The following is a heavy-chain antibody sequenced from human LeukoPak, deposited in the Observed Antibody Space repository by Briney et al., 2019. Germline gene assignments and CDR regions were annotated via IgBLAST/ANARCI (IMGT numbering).Heavy chain of an antibody. J-gene: IGHJ4*02. V-gene: IGHV4-4*07. CDR1: GGSISGSYY. CDR3: ARGKQYAVDY. Sequence: SETLSLTCTVSGGSISGSYYWTWIRQPAGKGLEWIARISTSGSTNYDPSLKSRVTISVDKSNNQFSLMLSSVTAADTAVYYCARGKQYAVDYWGQGILVTVSS. CDR2: ISTSGST. D-gene: IGHD6-19*01.